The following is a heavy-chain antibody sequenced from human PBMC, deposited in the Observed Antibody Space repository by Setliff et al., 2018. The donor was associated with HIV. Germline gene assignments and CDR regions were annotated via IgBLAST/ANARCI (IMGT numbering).Heavy chain of an antibody. CDR3: TRHRGSFDY. Sequence: ESLQISCAASGFSNSALHWVRQAPGKGLEWVGRIRSKANNYATEYGASVKGRFIISRDDSKNMAYLQMNSLRTEDTAIYYCTRHRGSFDYWGLGTLVTVSS. J-gene: IGHJ4*02. V-gene: IGHV3-73*01. D-gene: IGHD1-26*01. CDR2: IRSKANNYAT. CDR1: GFSNSA.